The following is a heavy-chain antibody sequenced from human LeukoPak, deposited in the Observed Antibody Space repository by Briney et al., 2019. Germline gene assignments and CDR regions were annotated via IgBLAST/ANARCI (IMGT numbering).Heavy chain of an antibody. Sequence: ASVKDSCKASGGTFSSYAISWVRQAPGQGLEWMGGIIPIFGTANYAQKFQGRVTITADKSTSTAYMELSSLRSEDTAVYYCARGEVVAATGRNWFDPWGQGTLVTVSS. D-gene: IGHD2-15*01. CDR1: GGTFSSYA. CDR2: IIPIFGTA. CDR3: ARGEVVAATGRNWFDP. J-gene: IGHJ5*02. V-gene: IGHV1-69*06.